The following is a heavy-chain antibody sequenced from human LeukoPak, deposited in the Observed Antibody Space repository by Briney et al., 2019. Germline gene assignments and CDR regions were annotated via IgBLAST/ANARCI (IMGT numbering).Heavy chain of an antibody. J-gene: IGHJ4*02. CDR2: INGGGDIT. CDR1: RYSFDSYA. Sequence: GESLKLSCEGSRYSFDSYAMTWVRQAPGKGLEWVSSINGGGDITYYAESVKDRFTVSRDNSKNTLYLQMNSLRAEDTAVYFCAKRGVVIRVILVGFHKEAYYFDSWGQGALVTVSS. D-gene: IGHD3-22*01. V-gene: IGHV3-23*01. CDR3: AKRGVVIRVILVGFHKEAYYFDS.